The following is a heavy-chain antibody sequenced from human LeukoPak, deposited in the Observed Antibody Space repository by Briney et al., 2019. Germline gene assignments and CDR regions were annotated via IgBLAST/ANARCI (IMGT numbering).Heavy chain of an antibody. CDR1: GGSISSSSYY. Sequence: PSETLSLTCTVSGGSISSSSYYWGWIRQPPGKGLEWMGSIYYSGSTYYNPSLKSRVTISVDTYKNQFSLKLSSVTAADTAVYYCARREVTPGYCSSTSCPKEHWGQGTLVTVSS. CDR3: ARREVTPGYCSSTSCPKEH. D-gene: IGHD2-2*01. J-gene: IGHJ1*01. V-gene: IGHV4-39*01. CDR2: IYYSGST.